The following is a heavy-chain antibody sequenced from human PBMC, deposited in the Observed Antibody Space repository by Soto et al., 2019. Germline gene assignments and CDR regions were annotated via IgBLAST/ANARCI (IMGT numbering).Heavy chain of an antibody. J-gene: IGHJ5*02. CDR3: ASDDYGSGRLNAHNWFDP. Sequence: QVQLVQSGAEVKKPGASVKVSCKASGYTFTSYGISWVRQAPGQGLEWMGWISDYNGNTNYAQKLQGRVTMTKDTSTSTAYMELRSLRSDDTAVYYCASDDYGSGRLNAHNWFDPCGQGTLVTVSS. D-gene: IGHD3-10*01. CDR2: ISDYNGNT. CDR1: GYTFTSYG. V-gene: IGHV1-18*01.